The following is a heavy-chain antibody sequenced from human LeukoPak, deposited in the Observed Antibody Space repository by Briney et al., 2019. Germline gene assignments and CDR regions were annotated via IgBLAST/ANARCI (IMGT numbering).Heavy chain of an antibody. J-gene: IGHJ5*02. CDR2: IYYSGST. CDR3: ARHNYIVVVPAAMPGTINWFDP. D-gene: IGHD2-2*01. CDR1: GGSISSSSYY. Sequence: PSETLSLTCTVPGGSISSSSYYWGWFRQPPGKGLEWIGSIYYSGSTYYNPSLKSRVTISVDTSKNQFSLKLSSVTAADTAVYYCARHNYIVVVPAAMPGTINWFDPWGQGTLVTVSS. V-gene: IGHV4-39*01.